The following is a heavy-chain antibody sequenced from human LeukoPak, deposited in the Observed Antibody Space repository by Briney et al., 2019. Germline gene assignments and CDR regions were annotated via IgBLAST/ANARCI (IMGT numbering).Heavy chain of an antibody. CDR2: VYYSGST. Sequence: SSEALSLTCTVSGGSISSSSYYWGWIRQPPGKGLEWIGSVYYSGSTYYNPSLKSRVTISVDTSKNQFSLKLSSVTAADTAVYYCARQTGSGLFILPGGQGTLVTVSS. D-gene: IGHD3/OR15-3a*01. CDR3: ARQTGSGLFILP. CDR1: GGSISSSSYY. J-gene: IGHJ4*02. V-gene: IGHV4-39*01.